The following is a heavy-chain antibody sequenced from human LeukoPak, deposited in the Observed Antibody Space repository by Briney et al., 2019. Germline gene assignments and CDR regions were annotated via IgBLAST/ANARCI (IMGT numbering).Heavy chain of an antibody. V-gene: IGHV4-39*01. Sequence: SSETLSLTCTVSGGSISSSSYYWGWIRQPPGKGLEWIGSIYYSGSTYYNPSLKSRVTISVDTSKNQFSLKLSSVTAADTAVYYCARQGGYSSSWYRIKWFDPWGQGTLVTVSS. CDR2: IYYSGST. J-gene: IGHJ5*02. CDR3: ARQGGYSSSWYRIKWFDP. CDR1: GGSISSSSYY. D-gene: IGHD6-13*01.